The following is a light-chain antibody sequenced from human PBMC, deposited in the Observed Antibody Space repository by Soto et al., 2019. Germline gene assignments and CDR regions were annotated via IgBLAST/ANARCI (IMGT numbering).Light chain of an antibody. CDR3: QQYNTFSWT. Sequence: DIQMTQSPSSLSASVGERVTFSCRASQNISSWLAWYQQKPGKAPKLLIYDASTLESGVPSRFRGSGSGTEFTLTISSLQPNDFATYFCQQYNTFSWTFSQGTKVDIK. J-gene: IGKJ1*01. V-gene: IGKV1-5*01. CDR1: QNISSW. CDR2: DAS.